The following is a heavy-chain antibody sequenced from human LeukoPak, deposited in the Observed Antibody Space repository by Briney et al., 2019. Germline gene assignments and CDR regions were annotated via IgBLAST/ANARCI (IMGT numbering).Heavy chain of an antibody. CDR3: ARDGSGWYWFDP. CDR1: GYSLTGYY. J-gene: IGHJ5*02. V-gene: IGHV1-2*02. Sequence: ASVKVSCKASGYSLTGYYMHWVRQAPGQGLKWMGWVNPNSGGTNYAQKFQGRVTMTSDTSINTAYMELSRLRSDDTAVYYCARDGSGWYWFDPWGQGTLVTVSS. D-gene: IGHD6-19*01. CDR2: VNPNSGGT.